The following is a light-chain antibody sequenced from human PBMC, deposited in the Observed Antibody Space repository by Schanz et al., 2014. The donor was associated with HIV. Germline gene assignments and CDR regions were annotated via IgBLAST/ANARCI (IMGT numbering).Light chain of an antibody. V-gene: IGKV1-39*01. CDR2: AAS. Sequence: DIRMTQSPSSLSASVGDRVTITCRASQSISHYLNWYQQKPGKAPKLLIYAASSLQSGVPSRFSGSGSGTDFTLTISSLQPEDFATYYCQQSYSTEFTFGPGTKVDIK. J-gene: IGKJ3*01. CDR1: QSISHY. CDR3: QQSYSTEFT.